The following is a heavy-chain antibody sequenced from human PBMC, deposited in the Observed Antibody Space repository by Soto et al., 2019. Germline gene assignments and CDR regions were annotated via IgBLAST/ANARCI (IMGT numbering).Heavy chain of an antibody. Sequence: ESLKISCEGSGYTFTRYAIGWVRQMPGKGLEWMGIIYPGESDPGYSPSFQGQVTISADKSINTAYLQWGSLKASDTAIYYCARRAFLPEGYSPNYFDYWGQGTLVTVSS. CDR3: ARRAFLPEGYSPNYFDY. V-gene: IGHV5-51*01. D-gene: IGHD3-22*01. J-gene: IGHJ4*02. CDR1: GYTFTRYA. CDR2: IYPGESDP.